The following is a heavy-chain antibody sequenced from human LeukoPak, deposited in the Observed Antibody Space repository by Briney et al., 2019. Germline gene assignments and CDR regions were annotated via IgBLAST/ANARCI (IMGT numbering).Heavy chain of an antibody. Sequence: PSETLSLTCTVSGGSISSGGYYWSWIRQHPGKGLEWIGYIYYSGSTYYNPSLKSRVTISVDTSKNQFSLKLSSVTAADTAVYYCARGRDYGDKYYFDYWGQGTLVTVSS. CDR3: ARGRDYGDKYYFDY. CDR2: IYYSGST. J-gene: IGHJ4*02. D-gene: IGHD4-17*01. V-gene: IGHV4-31*03. CDR1: GGSISSGGYY.